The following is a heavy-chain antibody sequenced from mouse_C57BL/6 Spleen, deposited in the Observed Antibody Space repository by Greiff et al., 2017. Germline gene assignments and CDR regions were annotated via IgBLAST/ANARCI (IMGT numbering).Heavy chain of an antibody. D-gene: IGHD1-1*01. CDR3: ARGGYYYGSSLYWYFDV. Sequence: LVESGPELVKPGASVKISCKASGYSFTGYYMNWVKQSPEKSLEWIGEINPSTGGTTYNPKFKAKVTLTVDKSTSTAYMQLKSLTSEDSAVYYCARGGYYYGSSLYWYFDVWGTGTTVTVSS. J-gene: IGHJ1*03. CDR1: GYSFTGYY. V-gene: IGHV1-42*01. CDR2: INPSTGGT.